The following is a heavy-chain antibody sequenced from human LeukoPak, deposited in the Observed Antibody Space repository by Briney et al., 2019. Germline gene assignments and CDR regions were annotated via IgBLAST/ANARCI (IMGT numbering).Heavy chain of an antibody. Sequence: GGSLRLSCAASGFTFSSYEMNWVRQAPGKGLEWVSYISSSGSTIYYADSVKGRFTISRDNAKNSLYLQMNSLRAEDTAVYYCARGGNPHYYYYYYGMDVWGQGTTVTVSS. D-gene: IGHD4-23*01. CDR1: GFTFSSYE. CDR2: ISSSGSTI. J-gene: IGHJ6*02. V-gene: IGHV3-48*03. CDR3: ARGGNPHYYYYYYGMDV.